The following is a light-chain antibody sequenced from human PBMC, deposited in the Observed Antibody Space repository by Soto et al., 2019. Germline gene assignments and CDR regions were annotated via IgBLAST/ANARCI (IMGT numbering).Light chain of an antibody. V-gene: IGLV2-8*01. CDR3: SSYAGNNTLI. CDR2: DVS. J-gene: IGLJ2*01. CDR1: SSDVGGYNY. Sequence: QSALTQPPSVSGSPGRSVTITCTGTSSDVGGYNYVSWYQQHPGKAPKLMIYDVSKRPSGVPDRFSGSKSGNTASLTVSGLQAEDEADYHCSSYAGNNTLIFGGGTQLTVL.